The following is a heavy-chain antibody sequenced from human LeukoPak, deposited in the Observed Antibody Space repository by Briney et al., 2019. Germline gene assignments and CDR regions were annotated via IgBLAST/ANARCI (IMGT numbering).Heavy chain of an antibody. Sequence: SGTLSLTCAVSGASIGNNNYYWSGLRPSPGKGLEWIGTISYSGTTYYNPSLQGRLTIAVDSSKNQFSLGLTSVTAADTAVFYCARRGAYGPGSYEFDNWGQGTLVTVSS. D-gene: IGHD3-10*01. CDR3: ARRGAYGPGSYEFDN. CDR2: ISYSGTT. V-gene: IGHV4-39*01. CDR1: GASIGNNNYY. J-gene: IGHJ4*02.